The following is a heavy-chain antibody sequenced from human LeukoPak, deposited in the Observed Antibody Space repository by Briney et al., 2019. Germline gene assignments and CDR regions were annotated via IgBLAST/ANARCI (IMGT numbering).Heavy chain of an antibody. Sequence: PGRSLRLSCAASGFTFSSYAMHWVRQAPGKGLEWVAVISYDGSNKYYADSVKGRFTISRDNSKNTLYLQMNSLRAEDTAVYYCAREGDVEMATIHPHHAFDIWGQGTMVTVSS. J-gene: IGHJ3*02. CDR1: GFTFSSYA. CDR2: ISYDGSNK. V-gene: IGHV3-30-3*01. CDR3: AREGDVEMATIHPHHAFDI. D-gene: IGHD5-24*01.